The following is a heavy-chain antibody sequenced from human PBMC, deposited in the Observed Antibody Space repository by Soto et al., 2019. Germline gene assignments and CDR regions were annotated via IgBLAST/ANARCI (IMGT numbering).Heavy chain of an antibody. V-gene: IGHV4-31*03. CDR3: ARGATYYYDSSGYPTENPFDY. Sequence: QVQLQESGPGLVKPSQTLSLTCTVSGGSISSGGYYWSWIRQHPGKGLEWIGYIYYRGSTYYNPSLKSRVTISVDTSKNQFSLKLSSVTAADTAVYYCARGATYYYDSSGYPTENPFDYWGQGTLVTVSS. CDR2: IYYRGST. CDR1: GGSISSGGYY. D-gene: IGHD3-22*01. J-gene: IGHJ4*02.